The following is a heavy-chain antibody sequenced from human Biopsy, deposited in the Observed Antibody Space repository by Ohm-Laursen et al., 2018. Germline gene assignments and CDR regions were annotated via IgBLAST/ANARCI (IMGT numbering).Heavy chain of an antibody. CDR3: ARDRGYYSDRTVPGYFDL. D-gene: IGHD3-22*01. CDR2: VYYTGST. CDR1: GDSISSYY. J-gene: IGHJ2*01. V-gene: IGHV4-59*01. Sequence: TLSLTCTVSGDSISSYYWSWIRQPPGKGLQWIGYVYYTGSTDYNPSLQSRVTISVDTSKNHFSLRLRSVTPADTAIYYCARDRGYYSDRTVPGYFDLWGRGTLVTVSS.